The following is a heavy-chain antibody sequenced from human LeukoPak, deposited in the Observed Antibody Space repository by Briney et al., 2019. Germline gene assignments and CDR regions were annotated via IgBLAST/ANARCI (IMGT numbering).Heavy chain of an antibody. CDR3: ARPQGSGWTNYYGMNV. V-gene: IGHV1-2*02. CDR1: GYTFTGYY. CDR2: IDPNSSDT. J-gene: IGHJ6*02. Sequence: ASLKLSCTASGYTFTGYYMHWVRQAPGQGLEWMGRIDPNSSDTNYAQKFQGRRTMTRDTSIRTAYMELSSLRSDETAVYYCARPQGSGWTNYYGMNVWGQGTTVTVPS. D-gene: IGHD6-19*01.